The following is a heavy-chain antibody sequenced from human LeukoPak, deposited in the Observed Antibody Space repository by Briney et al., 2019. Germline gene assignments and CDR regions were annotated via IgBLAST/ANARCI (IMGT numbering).Heavy chain of an antibody. Sequence: GRSLGLSCAASGFTFSSYAMHWVRQAPGKGLEWVAVISYDGSNKYYADSVKGRFTISRDNSKNTLYLQMNSLRAEDTAVYYCARAYYGSGSYLSPSQDFDYWGQGTLVTVSS. D-gene: IGHD3-10*01. CDR3: ARAYYGSGSYLSPSQDFDY. J-gene: IGHJ4*02. CDR1: GFTFSSYA. V-gene: IGHV3-30-3*01. CDR2: ISYDGSNK.